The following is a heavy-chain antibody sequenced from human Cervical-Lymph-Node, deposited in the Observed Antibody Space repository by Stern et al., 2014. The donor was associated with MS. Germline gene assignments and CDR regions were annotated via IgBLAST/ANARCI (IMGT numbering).Heavy chain of an antibody. V-gene: IGHV1-18*01. CDR1: GYTFTSYG. D-gene: IGHD3-3*01. CDR3: ASHELRFLEWLSPFDY. CDR2: ISAYNGNT. Sequence: VQLVESGAEVKKPGASVKVSCKASGYTFTSYGISWVRQAPGQGLEWMGWISAYNGNTNYAQKLQGRVPMPTDTSTSTPYMELRSLRSDDTAVYYCASHELRFLEWLSPFDYWGQGTLVTVSS. J-gene: IGHJ4*02.